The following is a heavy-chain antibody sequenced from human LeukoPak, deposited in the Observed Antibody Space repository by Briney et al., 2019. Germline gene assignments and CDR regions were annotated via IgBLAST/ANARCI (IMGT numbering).Heavy chain of an antibody. J-gene: IGHJ4*02. CDR2: INPSAGST. D-gene: IGHD3-10*01. Sequence: GASVKVSCKASGYTFTSYYMHWVRQAPGQGLDWMGIINPSAGSTSYAQKFQGRVTMTRETSTSTLYMELSSLRSETTAVYYCARVSGPGEYWGQGTLVTVSS. V-gene: IGHV1-46*01. CDR1: GYTFTSYY. CDR3: ARVSGPGEY.